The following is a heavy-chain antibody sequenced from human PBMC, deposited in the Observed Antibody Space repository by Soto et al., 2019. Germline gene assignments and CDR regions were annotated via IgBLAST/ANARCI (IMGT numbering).Heavy chain of an antibody. J-gene: IGHJ4*02. CDR2: INPNSGGT. CDR1: VYPFHDYY. V-gene: IGHV1-2*02. Sequence: ASVTVSCRASVYPFHDYYILWVRQAPGQGLEWMGWINPNSGGTKYAPKFQGGVTMTRDTSITTAYMELSRLRSGDTAVYYCAREPATAKPEGVDFWGQGNLVTVSA. D-gene: IGHD1-1*01. CDR3: AREPATAKPEGVDF.